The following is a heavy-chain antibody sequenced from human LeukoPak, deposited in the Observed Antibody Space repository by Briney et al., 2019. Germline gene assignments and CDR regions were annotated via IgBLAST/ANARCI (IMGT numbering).Heavy chain of an antibody. CDR3: ARGVTAGVDF. J-gene: IGHJ4*02. Sequence: ASVEVSCKASGYTFTTYDINWVRQATGQGLEWMGWMSPNSGNTGYAQKFQGRVTMTRDTSINTAYMELSSLTSEDTAVYFCARGVTAGVDFWGQGTLVTVSS. V-gene: IGHV1-8*01. D-gene: IGHD6-25*01. CDR1: GYTFTTYD. CDR2: MSPNSGNT.